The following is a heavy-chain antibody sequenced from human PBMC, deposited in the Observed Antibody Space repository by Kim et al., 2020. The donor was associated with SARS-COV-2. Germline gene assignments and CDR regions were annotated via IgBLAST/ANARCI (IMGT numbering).Heavy chain of an antibody. Sequence: GGSLRLSCAASRFTFSGFGMHWVRQAPCKGLEWVAVISYDGSNIYYADSVKGRFTISRDNSKNTLYLQMNSLRAEDTAVYYCAKDPGYFDWLGYFDYWG. V-gene: IGHV3-30*18. CDR2: ISYDGSNI. CDR1: RFTFSGFG. D-gene: IGHD3-9*01. J-gene: IGHJ4*01. CDR3: AKDPGYFDWLGYFDY.